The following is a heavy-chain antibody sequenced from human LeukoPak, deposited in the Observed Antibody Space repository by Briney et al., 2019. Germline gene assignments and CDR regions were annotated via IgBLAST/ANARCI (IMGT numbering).Heavy chain of an antibody. CDR1: GFTFSSYS. Sequence: GSLRLSCAASGFTFSSYSMNWVRQPPGKGLEWIGSIYYSGSTYYNPSLKSRVTISVDTSKNQFSLKLSSVTAADTAVYYCAREGIQLWESNWFDPWGQGTLVTVSS. V-gene: IGHV4-59*12. D-gene: IGHD5-18*01. J-gene: IGHJ5*02. CDR2: IYYSGST. CDR3: AREGIQLWESNWFDP.